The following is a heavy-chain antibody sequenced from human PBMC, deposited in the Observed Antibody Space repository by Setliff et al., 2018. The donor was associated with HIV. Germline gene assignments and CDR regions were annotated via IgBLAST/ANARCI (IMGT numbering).Heavy chain of an antibody. J-gene: IGHJ3*02. CDR2: IYYNGST. CDR3: ARGLGLYCISWARFDAFDI. CDR1: GGSISSYY. V-gene: IGHV4-59*01. Sequence: PSETLSLTCTVSGGSISSYYWSWIRQPPGKGLEWIGYIYYNGSTNYNPSLTSRVTISVDTSKNQFSLKLSSVTAAATAVYYCARGLGLYCISWARFDAFDIWG. D-gene: IGHD6-13*01.